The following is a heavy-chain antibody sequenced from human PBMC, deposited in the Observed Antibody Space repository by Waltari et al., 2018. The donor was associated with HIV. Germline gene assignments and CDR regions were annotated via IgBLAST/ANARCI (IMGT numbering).Heavy chain of an antibody. CDR3: ARDDYGMDV. CDR2: ISSSSNTI. CDR1: GFTFSSFS. Sequence: EVQLVESGGGLVQPGGSLRLCCAASGFTFSSFSMNWVRQAPGMGVEWVSYISSSSNTIYYAYSVKGRFTISRDNAKNSLYLQMNSLRAEDTAVYYCARDDYGMDVRRQGTTVTVSS. V-gene: IGHV3-48*04. J-gene: IGHJ6*02.